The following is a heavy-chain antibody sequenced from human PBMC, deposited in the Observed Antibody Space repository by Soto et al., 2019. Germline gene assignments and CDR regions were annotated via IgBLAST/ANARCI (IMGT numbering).Heavy chain of an antibody. CDR1: GGSISSGVYY. D-gene: IGHD3-22*01. V-gene: IGHV4-31*03. Sequence: SETLSLTCTVSGGSISSGVYYWSWIRQHPGKGLEWIGYIYYSGSTYYNPSLKSRVTISVDTSKNQFSLKLSSVTAADTAVYYCARGYDSRAAAPLDYWGQGILVTVSS. CDR2: IYYSGST. CDR3: ARGYDSRAAAPLDY. J-gene: IGHJ4*02.